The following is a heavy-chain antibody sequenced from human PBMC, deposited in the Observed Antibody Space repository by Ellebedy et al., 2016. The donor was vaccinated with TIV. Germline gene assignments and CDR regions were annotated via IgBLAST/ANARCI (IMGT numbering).Heavy chain of an antibody. D-gene: IGHD2-15*01. CDR2: IHYSGST. CDR1: GGSLSNYY. V-gene: IGHV4-59*01. Sequence: SETLSLTCTVSGGSLSNYYWSWIRQPPGKGLEWIGDIHYSGSTKYNPSLKSRATISVDTSKNQLSLKLSSVTAADTAMYYCARLPMISGGSPREWYFDYWGQGTLVTVSS. J-gene: IGHJ4*02. CDR3: ARLPMISGGSPREWYFDY.